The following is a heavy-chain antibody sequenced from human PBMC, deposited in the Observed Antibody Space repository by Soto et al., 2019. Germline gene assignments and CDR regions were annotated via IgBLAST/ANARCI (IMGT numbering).Heavy chain of an antibody. CDR2: ISYDGSNK. CDR1: GFTFSSYA. Sequence: GGSLRLSCAASGFTFSSYAMHWVRQAPGKGLEWVAVISYDGSNKYYADSVKGRFTISRDNSKNTLYLQMNSLRAEDTAVYYCARVNVVVVAATREYYFDYWGQGTLVTVSS. CDR3: ARVNVVVVAATREYYFDY. V-gene: IGHV3-30-3*01. D-gene: IGHD2-15*01. J-gene: IGHJ4*02.